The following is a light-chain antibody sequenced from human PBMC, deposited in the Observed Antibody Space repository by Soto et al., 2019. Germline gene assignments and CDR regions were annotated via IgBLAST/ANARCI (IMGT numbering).Light chain of an antibody. CDR3: SSHAGSNLVV. CDR2: EVN. V-gene: IGLV2-8*01. Sequence: QSALTQPPSASGSPGQSVTISCTGTSSDVGGYNYVSWYQQHPGKAPKLMIYEVNKRPSGVPDRCSGSKSGNTASLTVSGLQAEDEADYYCSSHAGSNLVVFGGGTKLTVL. J-gene: IGLJ2*01. CDR1: SSDVGGYNY.